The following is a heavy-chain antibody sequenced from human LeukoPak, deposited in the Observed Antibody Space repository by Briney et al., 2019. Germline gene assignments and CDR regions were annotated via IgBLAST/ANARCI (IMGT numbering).Heavy chain of an antibody. Sequence: ASVKVSCTASGYTFTSYYMHWVRQAPGQGLEWMGIINPSGGSTSYAQKFQGRVTMTRDTSTSTVYMELSSLRSEDTAVYYCARAPPHDILTGYYPYYFDYWGQGTLVTVSS. CDR3: ARAPPHDILTGYYPYYFDY. V-gene: IGHV1-46*01. J-gene: IGHJ4*02. CDR1: GYTFTSYY. CDR2: INPSGGST. D-gene: IGHD3-9*01.